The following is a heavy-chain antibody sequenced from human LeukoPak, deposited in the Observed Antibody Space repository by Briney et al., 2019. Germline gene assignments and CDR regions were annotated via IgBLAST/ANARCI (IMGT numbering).Heavy chain of an antibody. D-gene: IGHD2-2*01. CDR3: AREEYCSSTSCPLVP. CDR1: GYTFTGYY. Sequence: ASVKVSCKASGYTFTGYYMHWVRQARGQGLEWMGWINPNSGGTNYAQKFQGRVTMTRDTSISTAYMELSRLRSDDTAVYYCAREEYCSSTSCPLVPWGQGTLVTVSS. V-gene: IGHV1-2*02. J-gene: IGHJ5*02. CDR2: INPNSGGT.